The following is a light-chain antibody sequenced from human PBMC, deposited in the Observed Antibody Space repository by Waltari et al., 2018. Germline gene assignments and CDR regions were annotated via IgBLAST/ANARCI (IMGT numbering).Light chain of an antibody. CDR2: DVT. J-gene: IGLJ2*01. Sequence: QSALTQPASVSGSPGQSIPISCPGSSSDIGSYNYVAWYQQHPGKAPKPMIYDVTNRPSGVSNRFSGSKSGNTASLTISGLQTEDEADYYCSASTSSFSLVLFGGGTKLTVL. CDR1: SSDIGSYNY. V-gene: IGLV2-14*03. CDR3: SASTSSFSLVL.